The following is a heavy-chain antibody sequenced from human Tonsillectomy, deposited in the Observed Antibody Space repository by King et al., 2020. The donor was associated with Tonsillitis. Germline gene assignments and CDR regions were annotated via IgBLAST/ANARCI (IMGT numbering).Heavy chain of an antibody. CDR2: IWEDGHLT. Sequence: VQLVESGGGLVQPGVSLRLSFSAFVVTLNNYLLTWVRRAPGKGLDWVANIWEDGHLTYYMDCVEGRFTISRDNARNYVYLQMNSLRAGDTAVYYCARDTNYFDGNLYYDVFDLWGQGTMVTVSS. CDR3: ARDTNYFDGNLYYDVFDL. J-gene: IGHJ3*01. CDR1: VVTLNNYL. D-gene: IGHD3-22*01. V-gene: IGHV3-7*03.